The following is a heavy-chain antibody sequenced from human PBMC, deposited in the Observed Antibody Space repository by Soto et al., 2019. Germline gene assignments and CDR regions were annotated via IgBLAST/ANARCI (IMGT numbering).Heavy chain of an antibody. D-gene: IGHD2-2*01. CDR2: ISWNSGSI. CDR3: AKGYCSSTSCLIDY. J-gene: IGHJ4*02. CDR1: GFTFDDHA. Sequence: GGSLRLSCAASGFTFDDHAMHWVRQAPGKGLEWVSGISWNSGSIGYADSVKGRFTISRDNAKNSLYLQMNSLRAEDTALYYCAKGYCSSTSCLIDYWGQGTLVTVSS. V-gene: IGHV3-9*01.